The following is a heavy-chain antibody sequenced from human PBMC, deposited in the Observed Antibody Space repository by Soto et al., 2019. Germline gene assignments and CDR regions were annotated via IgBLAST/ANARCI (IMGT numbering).Heavy chain of an antibody. CDR1: GGTFSSYT. CDR2: IIPILGIE. D-gene: IGHD6-6*01. Sequence: QVQLVQSGAEVKKPGSSVKVSCKASGGTFSSYTISWVRQAPGQGLEWMGRIIPILGIENYAQKFQGRVMITADKSTSTAYMELSSLRSEDTAVYYCARAHSSSSGDYFDYWGQGNLVNVSS. J-gene: IGHJ4*02. V-gene: IGHV1-69*02. CDR3: ARAHSSSSGDYFDY.